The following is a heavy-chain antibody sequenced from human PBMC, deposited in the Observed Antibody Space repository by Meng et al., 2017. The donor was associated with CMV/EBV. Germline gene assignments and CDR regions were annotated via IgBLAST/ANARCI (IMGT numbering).Heavy chain of an antibody. V-gene: IGHV1-2*02. D-gene: IGHD4-17*01. J-gene: IGHJ6*02. CDR3: AKDRHYGDSQYFYGLGV. Sequence: ASVKVSCKTSGYTFTDYYMHWVRQAPGQGLTWMGWINPNSGGTKYAQKFQGRVTMTRDTSISTAYMELSRLRSDDTAVYYCAKDRHYGDSQYFYGLGVWGQGTTVTVSS. CDR1: GYTFTDYY. CDR2: INPNSGGT.